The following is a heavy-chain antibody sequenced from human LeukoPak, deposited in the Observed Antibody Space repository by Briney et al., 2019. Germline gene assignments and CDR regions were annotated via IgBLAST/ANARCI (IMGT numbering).Heavy chain of an antibody. D-gene: IGHD2-15*01. Sequence: SETLSLTCAVSGGSISSGGYSWSWIRHPPGTGLEWIGYIYHSGSTYYSPSLKSRVTISLDSSKNQFSLKLSSVTAADTAVYYCARAGGYCGRISCPYYFDYWGQGSLVAVSS. CDR1: GGSISSGGYS. V-gene: IGHV4-30-4*07. CDR3: ARAGGYCGRISCPYYFDY. J-gene: IGHJ4*02. CDR2: IYHSGST.